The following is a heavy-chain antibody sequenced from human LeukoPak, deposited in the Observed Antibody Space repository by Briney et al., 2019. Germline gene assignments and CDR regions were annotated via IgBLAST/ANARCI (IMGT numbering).Heavy chain of an antibody. CDR1: GYRFTSYW. Sequence: GESLKISCKASGYRFTSYWIGWVRQMPGKGLECMGIIYPGDSDTRYSPSFQGQVTISADKSISTAYLQWSSLKASDTAMYYCARVRDTAMVKGYFDYWGQGTLVTVSS. V-gene: IGHV5-51*01. CDR2: IYPGDSDT. J-gene: IGHJ4*02. D-gene: IGHD5-18*01. CDR3: ARVRDTAMVKGYFDY.